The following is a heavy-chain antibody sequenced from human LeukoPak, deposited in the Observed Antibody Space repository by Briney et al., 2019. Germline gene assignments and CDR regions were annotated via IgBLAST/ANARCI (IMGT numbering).Heavy chain of an antibody. CDR3: ARDLSTYYGDCLGTDY. CDR1: GFTFSTFA. Sequence: GGSLRLSCAASGFTFSTFAMIWVRQPPGKGLEWVSSIFQGGGEIHHADSVKGRFTISRDNSKNTLYLQMNSLRAEDTAVYYCARDLSTYYGDCLGTDYWGQGTLVTVSS. V-gene: IGHV3-23*01. CDR2: IFQGGGEI. D-gene: IGHD4-17*01. J-gene: IGHJ4*02.